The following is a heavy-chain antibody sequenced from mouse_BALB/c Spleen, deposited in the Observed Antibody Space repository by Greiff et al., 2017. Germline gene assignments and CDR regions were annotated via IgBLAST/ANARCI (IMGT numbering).Heavy chain of an antibody. D-gene: IGHD1-1*01. V-gene: IGHV14-3*02. CDR1: GFNIKDTY. Sequence: EVQLQQSGAELVKPGASVKLSCTASGFNIKDTYMHWVKQRPEQGLEWIGRIDPANGNTKYDPKFQGKATITADTSSNTAYLQLSSLTSEDTAVYYCAEGSSQYAMDYWGQGTSVTVSS. CDR2: IDPANGNT. J-gene: IGHJ4*01. CDR3: AEGSSQYAMDY.